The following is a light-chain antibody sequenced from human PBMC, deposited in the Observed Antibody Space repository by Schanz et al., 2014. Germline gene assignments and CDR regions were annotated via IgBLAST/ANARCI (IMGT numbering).Light chain of an antibody. CDR3: QQANSFPYT. CDR2: HAS. V-gene: IGKV1-5*01. CDR1: QSISDW. J-gene: IGKJ3*01. Sequence: DIQMTQSPSTLSASVGDIVTITCRASQSISDWLAWFQQKPGRAPELLAYHASSLQRRVPSRFSCSGSGTEFTLTIADLQADDFATYFCQQANSFPYTFGPGTKVDIK.